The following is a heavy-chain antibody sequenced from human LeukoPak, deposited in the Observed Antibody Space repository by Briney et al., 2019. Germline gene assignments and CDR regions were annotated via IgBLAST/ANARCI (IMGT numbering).Heavy chain of an antibody. CDR2: ISGSGGST. J-gene: IGHJ4*02. D-gene: IGHD1-26*01. CDR3: AKWELLGFYFDN. CDR1: AFTFRDSV. Sequence: GGSLRLSCAASAFTFRDSVMCWVRQAPGKGLEWVSGISGSGGSTFYSDSVKGRFTTSRDNSKNTLYLQMNSLRPEDTAVYYCAKWELLGFYFDNWGQGTLVTVSS. V-gene: IGHV3-23*01.